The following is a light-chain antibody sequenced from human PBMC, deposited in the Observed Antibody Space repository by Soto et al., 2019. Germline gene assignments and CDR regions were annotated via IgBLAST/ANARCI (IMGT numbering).Light chain of an antibody. J-gene: IGKJ3*01. CDR2: GAS. CDR1: QTISNY. CDR3: QQSDISPYT. Sequence: DIQVTQYPSSLSASVGDRFTMTCRACQTISNYLHWYQQKSGKAPKVLIYGASRLQSGVPSRYSGSVVGTDFTLTISGLQPEDFATYYCQQSDISPYTFGPVTKVDIK. V-gene: IGKV1-39*01.